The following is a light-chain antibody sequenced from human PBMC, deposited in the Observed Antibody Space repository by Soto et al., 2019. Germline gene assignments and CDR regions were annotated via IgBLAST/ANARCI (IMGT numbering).Light chain of an antibody. CDR3: QQYAISIT. CDR2: GTS. V-gene: IGKV3-20*01. J-gene: IGKJ5*01. Sequence: IVLTQSPGTLSLSPGERATLSCRASHSLSRNYVAWYQQKPGQAPRLLIYGTSTGATGIPDRFSGSGSGTDFTLTISRLEPEDFAVFYCQQYAISITFGQGTRLEIK. CDR1: HSLSRNY.